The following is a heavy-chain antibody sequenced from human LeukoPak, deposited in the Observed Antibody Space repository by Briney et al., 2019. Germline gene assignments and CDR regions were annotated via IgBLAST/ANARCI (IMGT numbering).Heavy chain of an antibody. CDR3: ARDISAYSGSYSDY. J-gene: IGHJ4*02. CDR1: GYTYTSYG. Sequence: ASVKVSCKASGYTYTSYGISWVRQAPGQGLEWMGWISAYNGNTNYAQKLQGRVTMTTDTSTSTAYMELRSLRSDDTAVYYCARDISAYSGSYSDYWGQGTLVTVSS. V-gene: IGHV1-18*01. D-gene: IGHD1-26*01. CDR2: ISAYNGNT.